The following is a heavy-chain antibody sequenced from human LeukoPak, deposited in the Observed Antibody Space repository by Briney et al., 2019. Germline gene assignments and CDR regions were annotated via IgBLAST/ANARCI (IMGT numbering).Heavy chain of an antibody. CDR2: ISAYSGNT. Sequence: ASVKVSCKASGYTFTSYGISWVRQAPGQGLEWMGWISAYSGNTNYAQKLQGRVTMTTDTSTSTAYMELRSLRSDDTAVYYCARDLGSGDYADYYYCGMDVWGQGTTVTVSS. D-gene: IGHD4-17*01. CDR3: ARDLGSGDYADYYYCGMDV. V-gene: IGHV1-18*01. CDR1: GYTFTSYG. J-gene: IGHJ6*02.